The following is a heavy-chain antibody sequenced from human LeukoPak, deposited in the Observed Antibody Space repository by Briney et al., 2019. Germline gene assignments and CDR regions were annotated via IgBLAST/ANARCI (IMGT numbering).Heavy chain of an antibody. CDR3: ARSIMAGYLDY. CDR2: IKQDGSEK. CDR1: GLTFSSYW. J-gene: IGHJ4*02. V-gene: IGHV3-7*01. Sequence: GGSLRLSCAASGLTFSSYWMSWVRQAPGKGLEWVANIKQDGSEKYYVDSVKGRFTISRDNAKNSLYLQMNSLRAEDTAVYYCARSIMAGYLDYWGQGTLVTVSS. D-gene: IGHD6-19*01.